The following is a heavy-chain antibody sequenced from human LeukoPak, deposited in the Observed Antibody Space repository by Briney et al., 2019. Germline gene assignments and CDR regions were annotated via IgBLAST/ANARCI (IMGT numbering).Heavy chain of an antibody. Sequence: PGGSLILSCSASRLTLDDYTMHWVRQAPGRGVEWVSLIYLDGCDTYYADSVKGRFTLSTDNSKNSLYLQMNSLRTEDTALYYCVKDEDWGFSGWGQGTLVTVSS. D-gene: IGHD7-27*01. CDR2: IYLDGCDT. V-gene: IGHV3-43*01. CDR1: RLTLDDYT. J-gene: IGHJ4*02. CDR3: VKDEDWGFSG.